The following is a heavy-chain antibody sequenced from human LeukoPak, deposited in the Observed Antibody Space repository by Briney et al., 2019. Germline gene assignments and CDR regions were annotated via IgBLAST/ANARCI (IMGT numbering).Heavy chain of an antibody. CDR2: VYYSGST. V-gene: IGHV4-39*07. CDR3: AREDAVSSDDAFDL. D-gene: IGHD6-19*01. J-gene: IGHJ3*01. Sequence: PSETLSLTCTVSGGSVSTIDYYWGWIRQPPGKGLEWIGSVYYSGSTYYNAPLKSRVTISVDTSKNQFSLKLSAVTAADTAMYYCAREDAVSSDDAFDLWGQGTMVTVSS. CDR1: GGSVSTIDYY.